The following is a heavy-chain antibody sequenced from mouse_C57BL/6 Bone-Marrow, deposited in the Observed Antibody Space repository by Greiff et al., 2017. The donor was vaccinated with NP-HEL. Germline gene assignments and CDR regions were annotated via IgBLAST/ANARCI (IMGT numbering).Heavy chain of an antibody. CDR3: AIPGRRYGSSYAAMAY. CDR1: GYTFTSYG. D-gene: IGHD1-1*01. Sequence: VQLQQSGAELARPGASVKLSCKASGYTFTSYGISWVKQRTGQGLEWIGEIYPRSGNTYYNEKFKGKATLTADKSSSTAYMELRSLTSEDSAVSFCAIPGRRYGSSYAAMAYWGQGTSVTVSS. V-gene: IGHV1-81*01. J-gene: IGHJ4*01. CDR2: IYPRSGNT.